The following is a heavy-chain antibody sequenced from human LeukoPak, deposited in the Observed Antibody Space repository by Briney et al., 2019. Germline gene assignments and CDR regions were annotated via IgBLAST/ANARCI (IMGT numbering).Heavy chain of an antibody. V-gene: IGHV3-30*14. D-gene: IGHD5-12*01. CDR3: ARERRGYGYGTLDL. J-gene: IGHJ5*02. CDR2: ISDNGLRT. CDR1: GIDFNVYE. Sequence: PGGSLRLSCVASGIDFNVYEMHWVRQSPGKGLEWVALISDNGLRTNYAESLEGRFTVSRDNSMNTINLQMNNLKVEDTAVYFCARERRGYGYGTLDLWGQGTLVSVSS.